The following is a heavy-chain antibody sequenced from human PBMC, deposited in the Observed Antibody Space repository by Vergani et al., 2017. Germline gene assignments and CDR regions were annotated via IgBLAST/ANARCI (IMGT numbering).Heavy chain of an antibody. J-gene: IGHJ3*02. Sequence: QVQLVQSGAEVKKPGSSVKVSCKASGGTFSSYAISWVRQAPGQGLEWMGGIIPIFGTANYAQKFQGRVTITADKSTSTAYMELSSLRSEDTAVYYCAAYYYDSSGYYVAGDAFDIWGQGTMVTVSS. CDR1: GGTFSSYA. CDR2: IIPIFGTA. V-gene: IGHV1-69*06. D-gene: IGHD3-22*01. CDR3: AAYYYDSSGYYVAGDAFDI.